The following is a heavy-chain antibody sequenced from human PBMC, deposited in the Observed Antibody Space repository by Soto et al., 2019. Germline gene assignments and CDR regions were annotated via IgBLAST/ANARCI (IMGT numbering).Heavy chain of an antibody. D-gene: IGHD4-4*01. CDR3: ARCHLHEHASDV. CDR1: GLTVSGKYY. Sequence: GSLRPSCAAFGLTVSGKYYMAWVRQAPGKGLEWLSALYDLDGIYYADSVKGRFQTSGDSSKNIVYLQMDDLRPADTAVYYCARCHLHEHASDVWGEGRTVNVS. CDR2: LYDLDGI. V-gene: IGHV3-53*01. J-gene: IGHJ3*01.